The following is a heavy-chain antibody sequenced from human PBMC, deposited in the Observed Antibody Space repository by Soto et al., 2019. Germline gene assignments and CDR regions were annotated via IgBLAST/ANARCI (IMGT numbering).Heavy chain of an antibody. J-gene: IGHJ4*02. CDR2: ISYDGSNK. V-gene: IGHV3-30-3*01. Sequence: QVQLVESGGGVVQPGRSLRLSCAASGFTFSSYAMHWVRQAPGKGLEWVAVISYDGSNKYYADSVKGRFTISRDNSKNTLYLQMNSLRAEDTAVYYCARDDRDRAMVLARYWGQGTLVTVSS. CDR1: GFTFSSYA. D-gene: IGHD5-18*01. CDR3: ARDDRDRAMVLARY.